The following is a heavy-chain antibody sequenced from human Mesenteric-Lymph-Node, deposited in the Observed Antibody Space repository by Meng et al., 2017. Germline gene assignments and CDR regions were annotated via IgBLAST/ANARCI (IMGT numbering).Heavy chain of an antibody. Sequence: EVRLLESGGGLVQPGGSLILSCAVSGFIFSAHAMSWVRQAPGKGLEWVAPISGTGGNTYYADSVKGRFTVSRDNPKNTLYLQMNSLRVDDTAVYYCAKMEPGWYVKTWGQGTLVTVSS. J-gene: IGHJ5*02. V-gene: IGHV3-23*01. CDR3: AKMEPGWYVKT. CDR1: GFIFSAHA. D-gene: IGHD6-19*01. CDR2: ISGTGGNT.